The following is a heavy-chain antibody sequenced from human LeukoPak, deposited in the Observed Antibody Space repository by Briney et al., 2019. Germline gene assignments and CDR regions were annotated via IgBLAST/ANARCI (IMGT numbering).Heavy chain of an antibody. CDR1: GGTFTNNYA. CDR3: ARDSLTAMITFGGVIVPDY. J-gene: IGHJ4*02. Sequence: ASVKVSCKSSGGTFTNNYAISWVRQAPGQGLEWMGWISAYNGNTNYAQKLQGRVTMTTDTSTSTAYMELRSLRSDDTAVYYCARDSLTAMITFGGVIVPDYWGQGTLVTVSS. V-gene: IGHV1-18*01. D-gene: IGHD3-16*02. CDR2: ISAYNGNT.